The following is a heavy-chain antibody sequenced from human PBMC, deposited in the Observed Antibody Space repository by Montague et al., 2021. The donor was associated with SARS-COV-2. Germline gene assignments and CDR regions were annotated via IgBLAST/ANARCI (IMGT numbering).Heavy chain of an antibody. V-gene: IGHV4-61*08. D-gene: IGHD3-10*01. Sequence: LVKPTQTLTPTCTFSGFSLSTSGMCVSWIRQPPGKGLEWIGYIYYSGSTNYNPSLKSRVTISVDTSKNQFSLKLSSVTAADTAVYYCARVKRGYYYGLGVSAHFDYWGQGTLVTVSS. CDR1: GFSLSTSGMC. CDR3: ARVKRGYYYGLGVSAHFDY. J-gene: IGHJ4*02. CDR2: IYYSGST.